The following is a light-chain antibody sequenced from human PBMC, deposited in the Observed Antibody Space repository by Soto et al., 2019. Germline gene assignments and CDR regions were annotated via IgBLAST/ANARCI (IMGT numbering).Light chain of an antibody. V-gene: IGLV2-23*02. CDR3: CSYAGSSTVI. CDR1: SSDIGSYTL. J-gene: IGLJ2*01. Sequence: QSALTQPASVSGSPGQSITISCTGTSSDIGSYTLVSWYQQHPDKAPKLMISEVTKRPSGVSDRLSGSKSGNTASLTISGLQAEDEADYYCCSYAGSSTVIFGGGTKVTVL. CDR2: EVT.